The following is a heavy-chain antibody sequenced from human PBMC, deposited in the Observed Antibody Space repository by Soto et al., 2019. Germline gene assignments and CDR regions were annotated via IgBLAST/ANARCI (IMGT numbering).Heavy chain of an antibody. Sequence: QVQLVQSGAEVKKPGASVKVSCKASGYTFTSYGISWVRQAPGQGREWMGCISDDNGNTNYAQKLQGRVTMTTDTPTSTAYMELRSLRSDDTAVYYCSRVRALPYYYDSSGSKSEDVDYWGQGTLVTVSS. CDR1: GYTFTSYG. CDR3: SRVRALPYYYDSSGSKSEDVDY. J-gene: IGHJ4*02. CDR2: ISDDNGNT. D-gene: IGHD3-22*01. V-gene: IGHV1-18*01.